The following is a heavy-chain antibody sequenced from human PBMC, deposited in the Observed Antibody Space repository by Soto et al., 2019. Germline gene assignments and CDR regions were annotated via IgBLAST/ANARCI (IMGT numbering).Heavy chain of an antibody. CDR1: GYNFINYG. V-gene: IGHV1-18*01. D-gene: IGHD3-10*01. CDR3: VRDLDGPGSYDNDY. Sequence: ASVQVSCKASGYNFINYGITWVRQAPGQGLEWMGWISVHNGNIKYAQKLQGRVTMTTDTSTSTAYMELRSLRSDDTAVYYCVRDLDGPGSYDNDYWG. J-gene: IGHJ4*01. CDR2: ISVHNGNI.